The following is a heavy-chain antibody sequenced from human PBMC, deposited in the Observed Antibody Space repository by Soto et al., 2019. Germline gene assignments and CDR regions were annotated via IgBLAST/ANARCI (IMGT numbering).Heavy chain of an antibody. Sequence: QLQLQESGSGLVKPSQTLSLTCAVSGGSISSGGYSWSWIRQPPGKGLEWIGYIYHSGSTYYNPSLERRVTISVDRSKNQFSLKLSSVPAADTAVYYCARAGGLGAVAADYWGQGTLVTVSS. CDR2: IYHSGST. D-gene: IGHD6-19*01. CDR1: GGSISSGGYS. J-gene: IGHJ4*02. CDR3: ARAGGLGAVAADY. V-gene: IGHV4-30-2*01.